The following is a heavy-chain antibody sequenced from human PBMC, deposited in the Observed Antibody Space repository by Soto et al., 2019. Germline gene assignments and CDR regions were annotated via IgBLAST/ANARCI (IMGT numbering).Heavy chain of an antibody. J-gene: IGHJ4*02. CDR1: GASIGSSY. V-gene: IGHV4-59*08. CDR3: VSSFVVPAAISFDY. Sequence: PSETLSLTCTVSGASIGSSYWSWIRQPPGKGLEWMGYIFYSGSTNYSPSLNSRVSITVDTSKNQFSLKLSSVTAADTAVYYCVSSFVVPAAISFDYWGQGTLVTVSS. CDR2: IFYSGST. D-gene: IGHD2-2*02.